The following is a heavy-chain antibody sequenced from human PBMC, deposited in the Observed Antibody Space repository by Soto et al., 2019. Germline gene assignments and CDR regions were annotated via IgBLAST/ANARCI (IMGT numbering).Heavy chain of an antibody. D-gene: IGHD2-2*01. J-gene: IGHJ4*02. CDR2: ISSSSSYI. Sequence: GGSLRLSCAASGFTFSSYSMNWVRQAPGKGLEWVSSISSSSSYIYYADSVKGRFTISRDNAKNSLYLQMNSLRAEDTAVYYCARDCVSTSCYAPPKPFDYWGQGTLVTLSS. CDR1: GFTFSSYS. V-gene: IGHV3-21*01. CDR3: ARDCVSTSCYAPPKPFDY.